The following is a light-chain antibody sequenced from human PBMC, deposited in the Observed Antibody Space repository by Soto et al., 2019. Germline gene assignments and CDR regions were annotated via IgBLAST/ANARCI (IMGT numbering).Light chain of an antibody. V-gene: IGKV1-5*01. Sequence: DIQMTQYPSTLSSSMGDRVTITCRASESISNRLAWYQQKPGKAPKLLIYDAYSLESGVPSRFSGRRSGTEFTLTISSLQPDDFATYYCQQYNTCWTFGQGTKVDIK. CDR3: QQYNTCWT. CDR2: DAY. J-gene: IGKJ1*01. CDR1: ESISNR.